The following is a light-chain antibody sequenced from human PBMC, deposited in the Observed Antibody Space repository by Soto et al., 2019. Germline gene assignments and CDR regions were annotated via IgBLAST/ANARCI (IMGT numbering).Light chain of an antibody. CDR2: GAS. CDR1: QSVNSNY. CDR3: QEYSSSPPEFT. J-gene: IGKJ3*01. V-gene: IGKV3-20*01. Sequence: EIVMTQSPGTLSVSPGERVTLSCRASQSVNSNYLAWYQQRPGQAPRLLIFGASYRATGIPDRLSGSGSGTDFTLTISRMEPEDFAVYYCQEYSSSPPEFTFGPGTKVYSK.